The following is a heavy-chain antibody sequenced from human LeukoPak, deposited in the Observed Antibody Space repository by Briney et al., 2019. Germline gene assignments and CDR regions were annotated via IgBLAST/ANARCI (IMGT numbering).Heavy chain of an antibody. V-gene: IGHV3-30*04. CDR1: GFTFRNYA. CDR2: ISYDGSNE. Sequence: GGSPRLSCAASGFTFRNYAMHWVRQAPGKGLEWVALISYDGSNEYYADSVKGRFTVSRDNSKNTLYLQMNSLRAEDTAVYYCARDQSNYFDYWGQGTLVTVSS. CDR3: ARDQSNYFDY. J-gene: IGHJ4*02.